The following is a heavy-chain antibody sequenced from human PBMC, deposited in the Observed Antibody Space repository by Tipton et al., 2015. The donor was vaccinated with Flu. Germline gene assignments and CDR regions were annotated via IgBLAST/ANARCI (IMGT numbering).Heavy chain of an antibody. V-gene: IGHV4-59*01. Sequence: TLSLTCSVSDDSISSYYWSWIRQPPGKGLQWMGYIYYSESSKYNPSLKSRLTISVDSSKNQFSLRLPSVTAADTAVYYCARARAPYYYYAMDVWGQGITVTVSS. CDR2: IYYSESS. J-gene: IGHJ6*02. CDR1: DDSISSYY. CDR3: ARARAPYYYYAMDV.